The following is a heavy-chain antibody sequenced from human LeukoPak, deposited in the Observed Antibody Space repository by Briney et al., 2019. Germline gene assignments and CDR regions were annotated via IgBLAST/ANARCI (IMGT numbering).Heavy chain of an antibody. CDR3: ARGSRLGYCSGDSCSSTIDY. CDR1: GYTFIDSY. D-gene: IGHD2-15*01. V-gene: IGHV1-2*02. CDR2: INPNSGGT. Sequence: GASVKVSCKASGYTFIDSYMHWVRQAPGQGLEWMGWINPNSGGTNYGQKFQGRVTMTRDTSISTAYMELSSLRSDDTAVYYCARGSRLGYCSGDSCSSTIDYWGQGTLVTVSS. J-gene: IGHJ4*02.